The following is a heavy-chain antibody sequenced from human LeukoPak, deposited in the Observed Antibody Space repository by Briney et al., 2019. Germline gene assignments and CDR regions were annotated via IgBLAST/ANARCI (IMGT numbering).Heavy chain of an antibody. CDR3: AKTITIFGVDLPDY. D-gene: IGHD3-3*01. V-gene: IGHV3-23*01. J-gene: IGHJ4*02. Sequence: PGGSLRLSCVASGFTFSNYAMNLVRRAPGKGLEWVSGISGRGGSIYYGDSVKGRFTISRDNSKNTLYLQMNSLRAEDTALYYCAKTITIFGVDLPDYWGQGTLVTVSS. CDR1: GFTFSNYA. CDR2: ISGRGGSI.